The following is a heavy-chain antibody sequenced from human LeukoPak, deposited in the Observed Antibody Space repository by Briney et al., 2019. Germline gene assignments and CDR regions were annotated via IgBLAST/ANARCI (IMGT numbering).Heavy chain of an antibody. V-gene: IGHV1-3*01. CDR3: ARADYYFDWLQFDY. Sequence: ASVKVSCKASGYTFTSYAMHWVRQAPGQRLEWMGWINAGIGNTKYSQKFQGRVTITRDTSASTAYMELSSLRSEDTAVYYCARADYYFDWLQFDYWGQGTLVTVSS. CDR1: GYTFTSYA. CDR2: INAGIGNT. J-gene: IGHJ4*02. D-gene: IGHD3-9*01.